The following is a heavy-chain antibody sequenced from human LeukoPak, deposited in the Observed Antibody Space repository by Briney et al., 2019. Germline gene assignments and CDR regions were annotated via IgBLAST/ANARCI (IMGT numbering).Heavy chain of an antibody. CDR2: IYYSGST. D-gene: IGHD3-22*01. J-gene: IGHJ3*02. V-gene: IGHV4-59*01. CDR1: GGSISSYY. Sequence: PETLSLTCTVSGGSISSYYCSWIRQPPGKGLEWIGYIYYSGSTNYNPSLKSRVTISVDTSKNQFSLKLSSVTAADTAVYYCARVQDATYYYDSSGDDAFDIWGQGTMVTVSS. CDR3: ARVQDATYYYDSSGDDAFDI.